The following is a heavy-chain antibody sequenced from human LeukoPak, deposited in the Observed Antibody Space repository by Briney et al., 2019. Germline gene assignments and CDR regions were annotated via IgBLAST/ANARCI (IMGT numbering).Heavy chain of an antibody. J-gene: IGHJ4*02. CDR1: GGSFRGYY. CDR3: ARGGSGSPYYFDY. Sequence: SETLSLTCAVHGGSFRGYYWSWIRKPPGKGLEWIGEIIHSGSTTYNPPLKSRVTISVDTSKNQCSLKLSSVTAADTAVYYCARGGSGSPYYFDYWGQGTLVTVSS. D-gene: IGHD3-10*01. V-gene: IGHV4-34*01. CDR2: IIHSGST.